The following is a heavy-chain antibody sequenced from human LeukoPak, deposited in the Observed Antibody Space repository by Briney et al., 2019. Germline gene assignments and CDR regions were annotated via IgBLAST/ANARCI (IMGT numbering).Heavy chain of an antibody. J-gene: IGHJ4*02. V-gene: IGHV3-48*01. Sequence: GSLRLSCAASGFTFSSYSMNWVRQAPGKGLEWVSYISSSSSTIYYADSVKGRFTISRDNAKNSLYLQMNSLRAEDTAVYYCARDPPTVAAAGTGFDYWGQGTLVTVSS. CDR1: GFTFSSYS. CDR2: ISSSSSTI. D-gene: IGHD6-13*01. CDR3: ARDPPTVAAAGTGFDY.